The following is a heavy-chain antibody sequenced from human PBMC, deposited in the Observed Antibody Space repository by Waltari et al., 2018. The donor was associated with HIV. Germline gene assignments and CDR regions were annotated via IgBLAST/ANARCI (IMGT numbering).Heavy chain of an antibody. V-gene: IGHV3-30*02. Sequence: ESGGGGVQPGGSLRLSCKTSGFVFDSFGMYWVRQAPGKALEGVSFITYAGNNQYYSDSVKGRFTTSRDNVKKMLFLQMSAMKSEDTAQYYCAKRGTQKRGSGWGIDFWGLGTLVTVSS. D-gene: IGHD6-19*01. CDR1: GFVFDSFG. CDR2: ITYAGNNQ. J-gene: IGHJ4*02. CDR3: AKRGTQKRGSGWGIDF.